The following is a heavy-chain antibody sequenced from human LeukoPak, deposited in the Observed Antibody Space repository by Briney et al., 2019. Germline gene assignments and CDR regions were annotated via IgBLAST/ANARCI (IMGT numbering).Heavy chain of an antibody. V-gene: IGHV4-59*01. CDR3: VSSYGGYVLDY. Sequence: PSETLSLTCTVSGGSISSYSWNWIRQSPGKGLEWIGRVYHSGSINYNPSLKSRVTISVDTSKNQFSPNLSSVTAADTAVYYCVSSYGGYVLDYWGQGTLVIVSS. J-gene: IGHJ4*02. D-gene: IGHD5-12*01. CDR2: VYHSGSI. CDR1: GGSISSYS.